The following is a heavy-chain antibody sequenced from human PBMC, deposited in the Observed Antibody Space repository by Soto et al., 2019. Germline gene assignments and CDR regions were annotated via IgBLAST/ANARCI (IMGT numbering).Heavy chain of an antibody. CDR1: GGSISGHY. J-gene: IGHJ6*03. CDR3: ARGPYYDLIWNYYYMDV. CDR2: MYYSGST. D-gene: IGHD3-16*01. V-gene: IGHV4-59*08. Sequence: QVQLQESGPGLVKPSETLSLSCSVSGGSISGHYWSWVRHTPGKGLEWIGYMYYSGSTNYNPSLKSRFTISVDPSKSHFSLRLTSVTAEDTSVYYCARGPYYDLIWNYYYMDVWGKGTTVTVSS.